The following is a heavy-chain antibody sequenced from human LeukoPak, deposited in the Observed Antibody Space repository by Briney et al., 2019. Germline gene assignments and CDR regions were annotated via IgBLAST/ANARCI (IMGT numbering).Heavy chain of an antibody. CDR2: INPNSGGT. CDR1: GYTFTGYY. Sequence: GASVKVSCKASGYTFTGYYMHWVRQAPGQGLEWMGWINPNSGGTNYAQKFQGRVTMTRDTSISTAYMELSRLRSDDTAVYYCARVSGYDTTNWFDPWGQGTLVTVSS. D-gene: IGHD5-12*01. V-gene: IGHV1-2*02. CDR3: ARVSGYDTTNWFDP. J-gene: IGHJ5*02.